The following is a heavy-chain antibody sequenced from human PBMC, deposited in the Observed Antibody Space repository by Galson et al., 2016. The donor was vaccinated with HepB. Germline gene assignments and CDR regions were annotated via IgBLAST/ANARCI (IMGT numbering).Heavy chain of an antibody. D-gene: IGHD2/OR15-2a*01. J-gene: IGHJ6*03. V-gene: IGHV3-53*01. Sequence: SLRLSCAASGFTFRKYYMTWVRQAPGKGLEWVSVINSGYSTNYAASVQGRFTISRDNSKSPLYLQMDSLRAEDTAVYYCAREYFYRMDVWGKGTTVTVS. CDR2: INSGYST. CDR1: GFTFRKYY. CDR3: AREYFYRMDV.